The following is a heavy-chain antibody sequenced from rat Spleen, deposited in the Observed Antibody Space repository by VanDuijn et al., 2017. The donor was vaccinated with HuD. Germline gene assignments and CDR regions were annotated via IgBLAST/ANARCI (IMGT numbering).Heavy chain of an antibody. CDR3: TSVYN. CDR1: GFTFSDYY. Sequence: EVQLVESGGDLVQPGRSMKLSCAASGFTFSDYYMAWVRQAPTKGLEWVATIIYDGSRTFYRDSVKGRFTISRDNAKSTLYLQMDSLTSEDTATYYCTSVYNWGQGVMVTVSS. J-gene: IGHJ2*01. CDR2: IIYDGSRT. V-gene: IGHV5S10*01. D-gene: IGHD1-5*01.